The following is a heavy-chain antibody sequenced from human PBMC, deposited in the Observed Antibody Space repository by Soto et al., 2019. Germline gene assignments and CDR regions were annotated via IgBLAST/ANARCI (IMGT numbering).Heavy chain of an antibody. CDR1: RFTFSDFA. D-gene: IGHD1-20*01. J-gene: IGHJ5*01. CDR3: AKDAVPYNGKWDWFDS. CDR2: IGGGGSDT. Sequence: DVQLLESGGGLVQPGGSLTLSCAASRFTFSDFAMSWFRQAPGKGLEWVSSIGGGGSDTYYADSVKGRFTISRDNSKNTLYLQMDSLRDEDTAVYYCAKDAVPYNGKWDWFDSWGQGTLVIVSS. V-gene: IGHV3-23*01.